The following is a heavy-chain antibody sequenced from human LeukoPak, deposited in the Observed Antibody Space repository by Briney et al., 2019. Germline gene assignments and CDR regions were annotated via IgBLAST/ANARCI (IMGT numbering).Heavy chain of an antibody. CDR1: GFTFSSYW. V-gene: IGHV3-7*01. D-gene: IGHD3-22*01. CDR2: IKQDGSEK. J-gene: IGHJ4*02. CDR3: ARDGDGDSGYYLGKGDY. Sequence: GGSLRLSCAASGFTFSSYWMSWVRQAPGKGLEWVANIKQDGSEKYYVDSVKGRFTISRDNAKNSLYLQMNSLRAEDTAVYYCARDGDGDSGYYLGKGDYGGQGTLVTVSS.